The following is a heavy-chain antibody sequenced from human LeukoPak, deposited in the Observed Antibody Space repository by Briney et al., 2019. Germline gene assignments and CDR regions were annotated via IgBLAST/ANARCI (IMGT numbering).Heavy chain of an antibody. Sequence: PSETLSLTYTVSRGSISTYYWSWIRKPPGKGMEWIGYIYYDGSPKYHPFLKSRVTISVDTSKNQFSLKLSSVAAADTAVYYCARVGRGPVDLWGQGTLVTVSS. V-gene: IGHV4-59*01. D-gene: IGHD2-15*01. J-gene: IGHJ5*02. CDR2: IYYDGSP. CDR3: ARVGRGPVDL. CDR1: RGSISTYY.